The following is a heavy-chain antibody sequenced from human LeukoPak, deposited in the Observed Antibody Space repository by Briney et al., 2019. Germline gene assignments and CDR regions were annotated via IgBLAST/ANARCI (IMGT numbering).Heavy chain of an antibody. V-gene: IGHV3-9*01. D-gene: IGHD6-19*01. CDR1: GFTFDDYA. Sequence: PGGSLRLSCAASGFTFDDYAMHWVRQAPGKGLEWVSVISWNSGSIGFVDSVKGRFTISRDNAKNSLYLQMNSLRAEDTALYYCAKDHGSRPQYSSGWPDVFDIWGQGTMVTVSS. CDR2: ISWNSGSI. J-gene: IGHJ3*02. CDR3: AKDHGSRPQYSSGWPDVFDI.